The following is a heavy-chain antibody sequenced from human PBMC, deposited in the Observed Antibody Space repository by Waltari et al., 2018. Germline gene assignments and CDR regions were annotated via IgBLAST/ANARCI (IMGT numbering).Heavy chain of an antibody. CDR1: GVSVSSSF. J-gene: IGHJ4*02. V-gene: IGHV4-4*07. Sequence: QVHLQESGPRLVKPSETLSLTCTVSGVSVSSSFWSWIRQPAGKGLQWIGRIYLTGTTNYNPSLKRRVTISVDTSKNEVSLKLNSVTAADTAIYYCARDSSGVPLDSRGQGTQVTVSS. CDR2: IYLTGTT. D-gene: IGHD6-19*01. CDR3: ARDSSGVPLDS.